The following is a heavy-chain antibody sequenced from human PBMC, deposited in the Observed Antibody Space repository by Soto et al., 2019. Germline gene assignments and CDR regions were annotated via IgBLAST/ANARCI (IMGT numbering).Heavy chain of an antibody. Sequence: GGSLRLSCAASGFTFSSYGMHWVRQAPGKGLEWVAVIWYDGSNKYYADSVKGRFTISRDNSKNTLYLQMNSLRAEDTAVYYCARDRSYSSSWFYYYYYYGMDVWGQGTTVTVSS. D-gene: IGHD6-13*01. J-gene: IGHJ6*02. CDR2: IWYDGSNK. CDR3: ARDRSYSSSWFYYYYYYGMDV. V-gene: IGHV3-33*01. CDR1: GFTFSSYG.